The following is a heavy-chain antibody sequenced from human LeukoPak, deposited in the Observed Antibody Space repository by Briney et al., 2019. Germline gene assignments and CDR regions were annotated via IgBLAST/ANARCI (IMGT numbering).Heavy chain of an antibody. Sequence: NPSETLSLTCAVYGGSFSGYYGSWIRQPPGKGLEGSGEINHSGSTNYNPSLKRRVTISVDTSKNQFSLKLSSVTAADTAVYYCAKQTGSGLFILPGGQGTLVTVSS. CDR2: INHSGST. D-gene: IGHD3/OR15-3a*01. V-gene: IGHV4-34*01. CDR3: AKQTGSGLFILP. CDR1: GGSFSGYY. J-gene: IGHJ4*02.